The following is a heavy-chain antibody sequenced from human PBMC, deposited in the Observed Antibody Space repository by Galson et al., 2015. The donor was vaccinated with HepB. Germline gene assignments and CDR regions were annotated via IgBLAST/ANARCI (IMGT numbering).Heavy chain of an antibody. CDR2: IYSGGVT. CDR1: GFTVSSSY. CDR3: ARETASGSDAFDI. Sequence: SLRLSCAASGFTVSSSYLTWVRQAPGKGLEWVSGIYSGGVTYYADSVKGRFVIFRENSLDMLYLQMNSLRAEDTALYYCARETASGSDAFDIWGQGTMVTVSS. J-gene: IGHJ3*02. D-gene: IGHD1-26*01. V-gene: IGHV3-66*01.